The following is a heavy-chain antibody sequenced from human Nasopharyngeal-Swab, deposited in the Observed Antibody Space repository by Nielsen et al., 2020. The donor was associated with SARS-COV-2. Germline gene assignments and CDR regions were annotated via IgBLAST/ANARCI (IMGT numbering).Heavy chain of an antibody. CDR3: ARGRDYGGYVDYFDY. Sequence: PGKGLEWIGEINHSGSTNYNPSLKSRFTISVGTSKNLFSLKLSSLTAADTAVYYCARGRDYGGYVDYFDYWGQGTLVTVSS. V-gene: IGHV4-34*01. CDR2: INHSGST. D-gene: IGHD4-17*01. J-gene: IGHJ4*02.